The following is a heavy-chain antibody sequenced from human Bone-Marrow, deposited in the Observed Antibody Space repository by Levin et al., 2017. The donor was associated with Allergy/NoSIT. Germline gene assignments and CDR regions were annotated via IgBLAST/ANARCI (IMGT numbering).Heavy chain of an antibody. CDR2: IYPGDSDT. Sequence: ASVKVSCKGSGYSFTSYWIGWVRQMPGKGLEWMGIIYPGDSDTRYSPSFQGQVTIPADKSISTAYLQWSSLKASDTAMYYCARVGKGRAAAVYYDYYMDVWGKGTTVTVSS. CDR1: GYSFTSYW. CDR3: ARVGKGRAAAVYYDYYMDV. J-gene: IGHJ6*03. V-gene: IGHV5-51*01. D-gene: IGHD6-13*01.